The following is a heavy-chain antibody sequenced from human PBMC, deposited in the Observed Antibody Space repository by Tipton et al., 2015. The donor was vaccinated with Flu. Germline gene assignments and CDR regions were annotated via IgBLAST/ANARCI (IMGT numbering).Heavy chain of an antibody. CDR3: ARDSGIVVVNLGYYYYGMDV. CDR1: GGSISSYY. Sequence: LSLTCTVSGGSISSYYWSWIRQPAGKGLEWIGRIYTSGSTNYNPSLKSRVTMSVDTSKNQFSLKLSSVTAADTAVYYCARDSGIVVVNLGYYYYGMDVWGQGTTVTVSS. V-gene: IGHV4-4*07. D-gene: IGHD2-21*01. CDR2: IYTSGST. J-gene: IGHJ6*02.